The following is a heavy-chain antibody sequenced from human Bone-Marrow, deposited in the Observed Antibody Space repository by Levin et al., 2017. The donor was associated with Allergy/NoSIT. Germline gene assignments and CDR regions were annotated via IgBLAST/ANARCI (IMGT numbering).Heavy chain of an antibody. Sequence: PGGSLRLSCTASGFTFGTYWMTWVRQAPGKGLEWVANIDQDGSEKYYVDSVKGRFTISRDNAKNSLYLQVNSLRAEDAAVYYCARGGYNYGEAVYWGQGTLVTVSS. CDR3: ARGGYNYGEAVY. J-gene: IGHJ4*02. CDR1: GFTFGTYW. D-gene: IGHD5-18*01. CDR2: IDQDGSEK. V-gene: IGHV3-7*01.